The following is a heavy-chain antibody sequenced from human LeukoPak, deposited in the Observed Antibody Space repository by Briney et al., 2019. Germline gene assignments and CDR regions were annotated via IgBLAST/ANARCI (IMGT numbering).Heavy chain of an antibody. CDR3: ARDSHLGGFDY. V-gene: IGHV3-21*01. CDR2: ISSSSSYI. Sequence: GGSLRLSCAASEFTFSSYSMNWVRQAPGKGLEWVSSISSSSSYIYYADSVKGRFTISRDNAKNSLYLQMNSLRAEDTAVYYCARDSHLGGFDYWGQGTLVTVSS. CDR1: EFTFSSYS. D-gene: IGHD1-26*01. J-gene: IGHJ4*02.